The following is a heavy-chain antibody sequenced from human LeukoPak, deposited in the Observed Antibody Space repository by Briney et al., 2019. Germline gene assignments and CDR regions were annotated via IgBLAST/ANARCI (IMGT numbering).Heavy chain of an antibody. CDR2: ISGGGSTI. V-gene: IGHV3-48*03. CDR3: ARSTVTNYFDY. J-gene: IGHJ4*02. CDR1: GFTFSNYE. Sequence: PGGSLRLSCAASGFTFSNYEMNWVRQAPGKGLEWVSYISGGGSTIKYVDSGKGRFTISRDNAENSLYLQMNSLRVEDTAVYYCARSTVTNYFDYWGQGTLVTVSS. D-gene: IGHD4-17*01.